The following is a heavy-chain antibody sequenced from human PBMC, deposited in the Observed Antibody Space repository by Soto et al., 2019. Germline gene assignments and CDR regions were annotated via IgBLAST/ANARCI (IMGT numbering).Heavy chain of an antibody. CDR3: ARERGGATATLDYYYFYMDV. CDR1: GDSFNDYY. CDR2: INPNGGAT. J-gene: IGHJ6*03. D-gene: IGHD5-12*01. Sequence: VQLAQSGAEVKKPGASVKVSCKTSGDSFNDYYIHWVRQAPGQGLEWMGWINPNGGATKYAQKLQGRVTMTRETSIRTVYMELSSLRSDDTAVYYCARERGGATATLDYYYFYMDVWGKGTTVTVSS. V-gene: IGHV1-2*02.